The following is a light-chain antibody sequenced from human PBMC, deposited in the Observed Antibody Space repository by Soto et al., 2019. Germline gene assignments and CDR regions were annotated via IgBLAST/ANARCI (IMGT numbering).Light chain of an antibody. CDR2: KAS. J-gene: IGKJ1*01. V-gene: IGKV1-5*03. Sequence: DIQMTQSPSTLSASVGDRVTITCRASHSISSYLTWYQQKPGKAPKLLIYKASNLESGVPSRFSGSGSGTEFTLTISSLQPDDFAAYYCQQYNSFPWTFSQGTKVDIK. CDR1: HSISSY. CDR3: QQYNSFPWT.